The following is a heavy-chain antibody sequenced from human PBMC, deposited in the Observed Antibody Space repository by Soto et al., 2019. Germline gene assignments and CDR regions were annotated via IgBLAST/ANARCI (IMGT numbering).Heavy chain of an antibody. J-gene: IGHJ5*02. Sequence: PGESLKISCKGSGYSFTSYWIGWVRQMPWKGLEWMGIIYPGDSYTRYSPSFQGQVTISADKSISTAYLQWSSLKASDTAMYYCARQQGRVVPAAKGGHNWFDRWGKGNIVTVSS. V-gene: IGHV5-51*01. CDR1: GYSFTSYW. D-gene: IGHD2-2*01. CDR3: ARQQGRVVPAAKGGHNWFDR. CDR2: IYPGDSYT.